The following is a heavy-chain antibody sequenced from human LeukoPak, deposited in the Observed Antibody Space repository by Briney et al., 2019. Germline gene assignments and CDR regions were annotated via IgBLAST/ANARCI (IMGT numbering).Heavy chain of an antibody. CDR3: AREGGSVTTSDY. Sequence: SETLSLACTVSGGSISSGDYYWSWLRQPPGTGLEWVGYIYYSGSTYYNPSLKSRVTISVYTSKNQFSLKLSSVTAADTAVYYCAREGGSVTTSDYWGQGTLVTVSS. D-gene: IGHD4-17*01. CDR2: IYYSGST. CDR1: GGSISSGDYY. V-gene: IGHV4-30-4*01. J-gene: IGHJ4*02.